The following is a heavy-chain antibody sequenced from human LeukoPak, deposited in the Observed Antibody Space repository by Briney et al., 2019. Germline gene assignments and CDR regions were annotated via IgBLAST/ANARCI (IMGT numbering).Heavy chain of an antibody. Sequence: GESLKISCKGSGYSFTSYWLGWVRQMPGKGLEWMGIIYPGDSDTRYSPSFQGQVTISADKSISTAYLQWSSLKASDTAMYYCARLTNYGDYDNWFDPWGQGTLVTVSS. V-gene: IGHV5-51*01. CDR2: IYPGDSDT. J-gene: IGHJ5*02. D-gene: IGHD4-17*01. CDR1: GYSFTSYW. CDR3: ARLTNYGDYDNWFDP.